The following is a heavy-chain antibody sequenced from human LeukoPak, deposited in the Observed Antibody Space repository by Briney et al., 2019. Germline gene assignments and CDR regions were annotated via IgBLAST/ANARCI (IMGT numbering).Heavy chain of an antibody. CDR2: ISWNSGSI. CDR3: AKATGSYSSGWYDY. J-gene: IGHJ4*02. V-gene: IGHV3-9*01. CDR1: GFTFNIYW. D-gene: IGHD6-19*01. Sequence: PGGSLRLSCAASGFTFNIYWMHWVRQAPGKGLEWVSVISWNSGSIGYADSVKGRFTISRDNAKNSLYLQMNSLRAEDTALYHCAKATGSYSSGWYDYWGQGTLVTVSS.